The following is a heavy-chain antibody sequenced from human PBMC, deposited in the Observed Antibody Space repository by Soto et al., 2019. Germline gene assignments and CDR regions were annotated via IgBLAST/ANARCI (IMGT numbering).Heavy chain of an antibody. CDR2: SYNNGPT. D-gene: IGHD3-16*01. CDR1: GDSISSGGHY. J-gene: IGHJ6*02. Sequence: QVQLQESGPGLVKPSQTLSLTCAVSGDSISSGGHYWSWVRQHPGKGLEWIGYSYNNGPTYFNPPLKSRGIISVDTSKNEFSLKVTSVTAADTAVYYCARDGAVPDGMDVWGHGTAVTVSS. V-gene: IGHV4-31*11. CDR3: ARDGAVPDGMDV.